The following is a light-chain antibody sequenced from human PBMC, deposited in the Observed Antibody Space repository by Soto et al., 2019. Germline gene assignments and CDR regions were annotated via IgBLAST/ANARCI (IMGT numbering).Light chain of an antibody. CDR2: DVS. CDR3: QQSYSATWT. CDR1: QTINNY. V-gene: IGKV1-39*01. J-gene: IGKJ1*01. Sequence: DIQMTQSPSSLSASVGDRVTITCRASQTINNYLNWYQQKPGKAPKVLVYDVSTLQTGVPSRFSCSGSGTYFTLTISNLQPEDFATYSCQQSYSATWTFGQGTKLEIK.